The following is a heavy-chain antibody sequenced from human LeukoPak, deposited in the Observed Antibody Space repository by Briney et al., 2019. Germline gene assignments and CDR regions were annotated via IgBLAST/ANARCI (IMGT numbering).Heavy chain of an antibody. J-gene: IGHJ6*02. CDR1: GFTFSSYG. D-gene: IGHD1-26*01. CDR3: ARDWATRIYYYGMDV. Sequence: GGSLRLSCAASGFTFSSYGMGWVRQAPGRGLGLEWVSGISGSDGSTYYADSMKGRFTISRDNSKHTLYLQMNSLRAEDTAVYYCARDWATRIYYYGMDVWGQGTTVTVSS. CDR2: ISGSDGST. V-gene: IGHV3-23*01.